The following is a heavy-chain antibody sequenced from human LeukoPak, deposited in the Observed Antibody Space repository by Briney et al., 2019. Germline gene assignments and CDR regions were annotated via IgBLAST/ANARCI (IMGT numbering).Heavy chain of an antibody. CDR2: IYWNDDK. D-gene: IGHD2-15*01. CDR1: GFSLSTSGVG. V-gene: IGHV2-5*01. Sequence: SGPTLVKPTQTLTLTCTFSGFSLSTSGVGVGWIRQPPGKALEWLALIYWNDDKRYSPSLKSRLTITKDTSKKQVVLTMTNMDPVDTATYYCAHRLGYCSGGSCYGNWFDPWGQGTLVTVSS. J-gene: IGHJ5*02. CDR3: AHRLGYCSGGSCYGNWFDP.